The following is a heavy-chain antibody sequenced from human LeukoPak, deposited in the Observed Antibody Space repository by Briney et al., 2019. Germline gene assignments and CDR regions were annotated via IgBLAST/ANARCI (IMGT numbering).Heavy chain of an antibody. D-gene: IGHD3-3*01. J-gene: IGHJ4*02. CDR1: GGTFSSYA. CDR3: ARDRQGPLRPRDRYYFDY. Sequence: SVKVSCKASGGTFSSYAISWVRQAAGQGLDWLGGIVPIFGIANYAQKFQGRVTITADESTSTAYMELSSLRSEDTAVYYCARDRQGPLRPRDRYYFDYWGQGTLVSVPS. V-gene: IGHV1-69*13. CDR2: IVPIFGIA.